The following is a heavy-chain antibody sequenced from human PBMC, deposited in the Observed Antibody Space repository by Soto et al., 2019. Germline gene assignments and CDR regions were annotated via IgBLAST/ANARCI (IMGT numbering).Heavy chain of an antibody. Sequence: ASVKVSCKASGYTFTGYYMHWVRQAPGQGLEWMGWINPNSGGTNYAQKFQGWVTMTRDRSISTAYMELSRLRSDDTAVYYCARVEGYCSSTSCFDFDYWGQGTLVTVSS. V-gene: IGHV1-2*04. D-gene: IGHD2-2*01. CDR1: GYTFTGYY. CDR2: INPNSGGT. J-gene: IGHJ4*02. CDR3: ARVEGYCSSTSCFDFDY.